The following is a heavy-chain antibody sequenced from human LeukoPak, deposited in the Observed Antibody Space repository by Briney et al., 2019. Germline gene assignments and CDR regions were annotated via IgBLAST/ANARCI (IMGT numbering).Heavy chain of an antibody. J-gene: IGHJ5*02. CDR3: ASRGGRSYNWFDP. CDR1: GGSISSGGYS. V-gene: IGHV4-30-2*01. D-gene: IGHD6-6*01. Sequence: PSQTLSLTCTVSGGSISSGGYSWSWIRQPPGKGLEWIGYIYHSGSTYYNPSLKSRVTISVDRSKNQFSLKLSSVTAADTAVYYCASRGGRSYNWFDPWGQGTLVTVSS. CDR2: IYHSGST.